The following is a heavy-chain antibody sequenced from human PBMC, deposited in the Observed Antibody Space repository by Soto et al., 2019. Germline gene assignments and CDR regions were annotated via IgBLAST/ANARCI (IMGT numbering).Heavy chain of an antibody. V-gene: IGHV1-18*01. Sequence: QVRLVQSGAEVKKTGASVKVSCKASGYTFTKYGISWVRQVPGQGLEWMGWTSGDNGITNYAQNLQGRFTITTDTATSTAYMELRSMRSDDTAVYYCARAFWFGESSIWGQGTMVTVSS. CDR3: ARAFWFGESSI. D-gene: IGHD3-10*01. CDR1: GYTFTKYG. J-gene: IGHJ3*02. CDR2: TSGDNGIT.